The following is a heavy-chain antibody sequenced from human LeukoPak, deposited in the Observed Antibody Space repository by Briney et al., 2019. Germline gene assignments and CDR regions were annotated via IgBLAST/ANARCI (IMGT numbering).Heavy chain of an antibody. CDR1: GGTFSSYA. D-gene: IGHD3-10*01. CDR3: ASPEITMVRGVHDAFDI. J-gene: IGHJ3*02. V-gene: IGHV1-69*13. CDR2: IIPNFGTA. Sequence: EASVKVSCKASGGTFSSYAISWVRQAPGQGLEWMGGIIPNFGTANYAQKFQGRVTITADESTSTAYMELSSLRSEDTAVYYCASPEITMVRGVHDAFDIWGQGTMVTVSS.